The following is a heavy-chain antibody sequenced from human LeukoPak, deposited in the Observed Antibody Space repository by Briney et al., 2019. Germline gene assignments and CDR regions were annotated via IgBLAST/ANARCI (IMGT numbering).Heavy chain of an antibody. CDR2: ITDSGGNT. J-gene: IGHJ4*02. CDR1: GFTFSSYD. Sequence: GGSLRLSCAASGFTFSSYDMNWVREALGKGLEWVSTITDSGGNTWYADSVKGRFTISRDNSKNTVYLQMNSLRAEDTAVYYCAKRLGGYGEGGLDYWGQGTLVTVSS. V-gene: IGHV3-23*01. CDR3: AKRLGGYGEGGLDY. D-gene: IGHD4-17*01.